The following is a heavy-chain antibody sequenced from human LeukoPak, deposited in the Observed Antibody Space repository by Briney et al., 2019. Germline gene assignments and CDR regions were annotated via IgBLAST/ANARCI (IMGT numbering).Heavy chain of an antibody. J-gene: IGHJ6*04. CDR3: ARDVPAAKDYGMDV. D-gene: IGHD2-2*01. V-gene: IGHV1-18*04. Sequence: GASVKVSCEASGYTFTSYGISWVRQAPGQGLEWMGWISAYNGNTNYAQKLQGRVTMTTDTSTSTAYMELRSLRSDDTAVYYCARDVPAAKDYGMDVWGKGTTVTVSS. CDR1: GYTFTSYG. CDR2: ISAYNGNT.